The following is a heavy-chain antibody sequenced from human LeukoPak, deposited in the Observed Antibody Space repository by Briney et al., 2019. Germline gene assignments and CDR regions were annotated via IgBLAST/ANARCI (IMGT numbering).Heavy chain of an antibody. CDR1: GFTFDDYG. Sequence: RPGGSLRLSCAASGFTFDDYGMSWVRQAPGKGLEWVSGINWNGGSTGYADSVKGRFTISRDNAKNSLYLQMNSLRAEDTALYYCAKVSYYDESGYYDYWGQGTLVTVSS. D-gene: IGHD3-22*01. V-gene: IGHV3-20*04. CDR3: AKVSYYDESGYYDY. J-gene: IGHJ4*02. CDR2: INWNGGST.